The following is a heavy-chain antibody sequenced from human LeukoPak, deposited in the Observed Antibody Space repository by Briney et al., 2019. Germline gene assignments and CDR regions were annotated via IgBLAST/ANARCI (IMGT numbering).Heavy chain of an antibody. D-gene: IGHD3-22*01. CDR1: GFTFSSYG. CDR3: AKDHSLITMIVVVPLGFDP. V-gene: IGHV3-30*02. J-gene: IGHJ5*02. Sequence: GGSLRLSCAASGFTFSSYGMLWVRQSPGKGLEWVAFIRDDGSIKYYADSLKGQFTVSRDNSKNTLYLQMNSLRAEDTDVYYCAKDHSLITMIVVVPLGFDPWGQGTLVTVSS. CDR2: IRDDGSIK.